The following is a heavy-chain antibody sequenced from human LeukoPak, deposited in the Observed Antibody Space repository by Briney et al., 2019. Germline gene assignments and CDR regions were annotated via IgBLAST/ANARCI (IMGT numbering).Heavy chain of an antibody. Sequence: PGGSLRLSCAASGFTFSSYEINWVRQAPGKGLEWVSYVSSSGTTIYYADSVKGRFTISRDNAKNSLYLQMNSLRAEDTAVYYCAREATRRYDFLTGFYYYYGMDVWGQGTTVTVSS. V-gene: IGHV3-48*03. CDR3: AREATRRYDFLTGFYYYYGMDV. J-gene: IGHJ6*02. D-gene: IGHD3-9*01. CDR2: VSSSGTTI. CDR1: GFTFSSYE.